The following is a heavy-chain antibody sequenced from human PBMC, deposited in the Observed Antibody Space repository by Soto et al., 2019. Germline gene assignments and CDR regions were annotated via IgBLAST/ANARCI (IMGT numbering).Heavy chain of an antibody. J-gene: IGHJ5*02. CDR2: IYYSGST. CDR3: ARGRSGFDP. CDR1: GGSISSGDYY. V-gene: IGHV4-30-4*01. Sequence: QVQLQESGPGLVKPSQTLSLTCTVSGGSISSGDYYWSWIRQPPGMCLEWIGYIYYSGSTYYNPTLKVRVTLSVDTAQYHFSLKLSSVTAADTAVYYCARGRSGFDPWGQGTLVTVSS.